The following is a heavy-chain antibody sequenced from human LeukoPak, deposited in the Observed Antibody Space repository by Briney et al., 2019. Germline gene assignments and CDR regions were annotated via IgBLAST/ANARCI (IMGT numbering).Heavy chain of an antibody. J-gene: IGHJ3*02. Sequence: PSGTLSLTCTVSDGSLNGYYWSWIRQPPGKGLDWIGYMYSGGTTNYSPSLKSRVTISEDTSKNQFSLKLTSVTAADTAVYYCARGDWNYWYAFDIWGQGTMVTVSS. CDR3: ARGDWNYWYAFDI. D-gene: IGHD1-7*01. CDR2: MYSGGTT. V-gene: IGHV4-59*01. CDR1: DGSLNGYY.